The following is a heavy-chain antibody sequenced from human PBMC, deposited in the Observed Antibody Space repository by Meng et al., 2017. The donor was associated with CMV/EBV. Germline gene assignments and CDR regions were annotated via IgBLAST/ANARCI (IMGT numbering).Heavy chain of an antibody. CDR2: ISSSGSTI. CDR3: ARIGLYPGRMYQLNAFDI. CDR1: GFTFSSYE. J-gene: IGHJ3*02. Sequence: GESLKISCAASGFTFSSYEMNWVRQAPGKGLEWVSYISSSGSTIYYADSVKGRVTISRDNAKDSLYLQMNSLRAEDTAVYYCARIGLYPGRMYQLNAFDIWGQGTMVTVSS. V-gene: IGHV3-48*03. D-gene: IGHD2-2*01.